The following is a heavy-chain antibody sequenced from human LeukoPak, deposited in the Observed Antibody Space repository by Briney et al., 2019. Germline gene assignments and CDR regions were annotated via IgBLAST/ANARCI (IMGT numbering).Heavy chain of an antibody. CDR1: GFTFISDD. J-gene: IGHJ4*02. V-gene: IGHV3-21*01. CDR2: ISSRSSYI. Sequence: GGSLRLSCAASGFTFISDDMNWVRQAPGKGLEWVSSISSRSSYIYYADSVKGRFTISKDNAKNSLYLQMNSLRAEDTAVYYCSRVPSTHGHSFVDCWGEGTVVTVSS. CDR3: SRVPSTHGHSFVDC. D-gene: IGHD2-2*01.